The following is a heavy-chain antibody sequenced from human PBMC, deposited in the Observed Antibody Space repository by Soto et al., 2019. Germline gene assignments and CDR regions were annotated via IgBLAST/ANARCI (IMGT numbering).Heavy chain of an antibody. D-gene: IGHD6-13*01. CDR3: ASHSSSWYSDWCFDY. CDR1: GYTFTSYG. CDR2: ISAYNGNT. V-gene: IGHV1-18*01. J-gene: IGHJ4*02. Sequence: ASVKVSCKASGYTFTSYGISCVRQAPGQGLEWMGWISAYNGNTNYAQKLQGRVTMTTDTSTSTAYMELRSLRSDDTAVYYCASHSSSWYSDWCFDYWGQGTLVTVSS.